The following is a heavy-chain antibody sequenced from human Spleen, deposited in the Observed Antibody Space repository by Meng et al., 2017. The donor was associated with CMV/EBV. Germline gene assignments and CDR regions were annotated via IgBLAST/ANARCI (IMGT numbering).Heavy chain of an antibody. Sequence: GESLKISCEGSGFTFNRYAMGWVRQAPGKGLEWVSAISGGGDRRFYADSVKGRFTISRDNSKNTLYLQIHSLRADDTAVYYCAKDIVEAPYNWFDPWGQGTLVTVSS. J-gene: IGHJ5*02. V-gene: IGHV3-23*01. CDR3: AKDIVEAPYNWFDP. D-gene: IGHD1-26*01. CDR2: ISGGGDRR. CDR1: GFTFNRYA.